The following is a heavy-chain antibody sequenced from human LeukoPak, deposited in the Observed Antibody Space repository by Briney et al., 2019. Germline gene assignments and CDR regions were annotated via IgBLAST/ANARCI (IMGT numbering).Heavy chain of an antibody. V-gene: IGHV3-23*01. D-gene: IGHD6-19*01. CDR2: IGGSDGTT. CDR3: AKPFQWLVGFDY. J-gene: IGHJ4*02. CDR1: GFTFSICA. Sequence: GGSLRLSCAASGFTFSICAMSWVRQAPGKGLEWVSGIGGSDGTTNYADSVKGRFTISRDNSKNTLYLQMNSLRADDTAVYYCAKPFQWLVGFDYWGQGTLVTVSS.